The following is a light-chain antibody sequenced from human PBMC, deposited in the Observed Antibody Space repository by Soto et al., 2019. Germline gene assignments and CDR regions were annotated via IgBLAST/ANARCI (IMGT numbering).Light chain of an antibody. Sequence: DIQMTQSPSTLSASVGDRVTITCRASQTISSWLAWDQQKPGNAPKLLIYDASSLESGVPSRFSGSGSGTEFTLTISSLQPDDFATYYCQHYNSDPLTFGGGTKVEIK. CDR2: DAS. CDR1: QTISSW. J-gene: IGKJ4*01. CDR3: QHYNSDPLT. V-gene: IGKV1-5*01.